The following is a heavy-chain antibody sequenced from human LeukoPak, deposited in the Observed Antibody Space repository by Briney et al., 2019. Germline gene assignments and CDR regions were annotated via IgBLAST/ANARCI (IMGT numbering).Heavy chain of an antibody. CDR1: GGSISSGGYS. J-gene: IGHJ4*02. CDR2: IYYTGST. D-gene: IGHD5-12*01. V-gene: IGHV4-30-4*07. Sequence: SQTLSLTCAVSGGSISSGGYSWSWMRQPPGKGLEWIGYIYYTGSTYYNPSLKSRVTISVDTSKNQFSLRLSSVTAADTAVYYCARDGYSGNDGLWGQGTLVTVSS. CDR3: ARDGYSGNDGL.